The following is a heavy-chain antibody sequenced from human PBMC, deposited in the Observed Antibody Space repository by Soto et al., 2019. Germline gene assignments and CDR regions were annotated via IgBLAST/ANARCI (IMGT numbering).Heavy chain of an antibody. J-gene: IGHJ4*02. CDR1: GGSISSGDYY. Sequence: PSGTLSLTCTVSGGSISSGDYYWSWIRQPPGKGLEWIGYIYYSGSTYYNPSLKSRVTISVDTSKNQFSLKLSSVTAADTAVYYCASLTYYYDSSGYHRNDYWGQGTLVTVSS. CDR3: ASLTYYYDSSGYHRNDY. D-gene: IGHD3-22*01. V-gene: IGHV4-30-4*01. CDR2: IYYSGST.